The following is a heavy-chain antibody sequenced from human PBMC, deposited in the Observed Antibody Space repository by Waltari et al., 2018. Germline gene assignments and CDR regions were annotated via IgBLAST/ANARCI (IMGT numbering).Heavy chain of an antibody. D-gene: IGHD2-15*01. CDR2: IKHTGST. Sequence: QVQLQQWGAGLLKPSETLSLTCAVYGGSFSGYYWSWIRQPPGKGLAWIGEIKHTGSTNYNPSLKSRFTISVDTSKNQFSLKLSSVTAADTAVYYCARGIYCSGGSCHFDYWGQGTLVTVSS. V-gene: IGHV4-34*01. CDR3: ARGIYCSGGSCHFDY. J-gene: IGHJ4*02. CDR1: GGSFSGYY.